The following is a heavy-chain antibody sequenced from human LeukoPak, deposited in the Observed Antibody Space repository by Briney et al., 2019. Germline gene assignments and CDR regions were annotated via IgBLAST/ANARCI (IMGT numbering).Heavy chain of an antibody. V-gene: IGHV3-30-3*01. CDR1: GFTFSSYA. CDR2: ISYDGSNK. Sequence: GRPLRLSCAASGFTFSSYAMHWVRQAPGKGLEWVAVISYDGSNKYYADSVKGRFTISRDNSKNTLYLQMNSLRAEDTAVYYCARANYDFWSGYHWGQGTLVTVSS. CDR3: ARANYDFWSGYH. J-gene: IGHJ4*02. D-gene: IGHD3-3*01.